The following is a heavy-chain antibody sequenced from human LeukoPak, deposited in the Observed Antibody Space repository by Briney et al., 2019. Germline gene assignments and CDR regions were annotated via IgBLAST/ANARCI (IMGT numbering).Heavy chain of an antibody. Sequence: GASVKVSCKPSGYTFTNYGIAWVRQAPGQGLEWMGWISAYNGNTNYAQKLQGRVTMTTDTSTSTAYMELRSLRSDDTAVYYCARDRMLAYCGGDCLGQAGMSYFDYWGQGTLVTVSS. J-gene: IGHJ4*02. CDR2: ISAYNGNT. CDR1: GYTFTNYG. CDR3: ARDRMLAYCGGDCLGQAGMSYFDY. D-gene: IGHD2-21*02. V-gene: IGHV1-18*01.